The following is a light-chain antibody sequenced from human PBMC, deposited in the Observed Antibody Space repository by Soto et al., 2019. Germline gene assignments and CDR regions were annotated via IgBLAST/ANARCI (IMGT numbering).Light chain of an antibody. J-gene: IGKJ1*01. CDR3: QHYGSSPRT. Sequence: EIVLTQSPGTLSLSPGERATLSCRASQGVSGSYLAWYQQKPGQAPRLLIYRASSRATGIPNRFSGSESGTDFTLTISRLEPEDFAVYYCQHYGSSPRTFGQGTKVEIK. CDR1: QGVSGSY. V-gene: IGKV3-20*01. CDR2: RAS.